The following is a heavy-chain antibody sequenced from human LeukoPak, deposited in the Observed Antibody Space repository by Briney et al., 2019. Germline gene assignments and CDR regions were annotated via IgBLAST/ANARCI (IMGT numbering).Heavy chain of an antibody. Sequence: GGSLRLSCAASGFTFSSHLMHWVRQAPGKGLVWVSRISSDGTYTNYADSVRGRFTISRDNAKNSLYLQMNSLRAEDTALYYCAKDLYSGYDPGVSFDYWGQGTLVTVSS. J-gene: IGHJ4*02. CDR2: ISSDGTYT. D-gene: IGHD5-12*01. CDR1: GFTFSSHL. CDR3: AKDLYSGYDPGVSFDY. V-gene: IGHV3-74*01.